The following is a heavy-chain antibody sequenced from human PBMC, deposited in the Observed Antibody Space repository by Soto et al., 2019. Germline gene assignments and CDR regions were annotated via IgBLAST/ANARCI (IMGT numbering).Heavy chain of an antibody. CDR3: ARDHFESMERQRDYYYYLDV. CDR1: GGSISSYY. CDR2: IYYSGST. D-gene: IGHD1-1*01. Sequence: PSETLSLTCTVSGGSISSYYWSWIRQPPGKGLEWIGYIYYSGSTNYNPSLKSRVTISVDTSKNQFSLKLSSVTAADTAVYYCARDHFESMERQRDYYYYLDVWGKGTTVTVSS. V-gene: IGHV4-59*01. J-gene: IGHJ6*03.